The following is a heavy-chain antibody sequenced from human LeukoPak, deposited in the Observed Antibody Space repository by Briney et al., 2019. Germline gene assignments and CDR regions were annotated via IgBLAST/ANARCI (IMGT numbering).Heavy chain of an antibody. CDR2: ISGSGGST. V-gene: IGHV3-23*01. J-gene: IGHJ6*02. CDR1: GFTFSSYA. Sequence: GSLRLSCAASGFTFSSYAMSWVRQAPGKGLEWVSAISGSGGSTYYADSVKGRFTISRDNAKNSLYLQMNSLRAEDTAVYYCASGYDFWSGYPERYYYYGMDVWGQGTTVTVSS. CDR3: ASGYDFWSGYPERYYYYGMDV. D-gene: IGHD3-3*01.